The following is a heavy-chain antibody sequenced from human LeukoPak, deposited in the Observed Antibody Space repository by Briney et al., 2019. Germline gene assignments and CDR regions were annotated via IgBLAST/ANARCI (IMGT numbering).Heavy chain of an antibody. V-gene: IGHV3-7*05. CDR1: GITLYYPW. J-gene: IGHJ4*02. Sequence: ESLRIFRSAPGITLYYPWKSWVRQGPGERLEWVANIKQDGSDKYYVDSVKGRFTISRDNAKNSLYLQMDSLRAEDTAVYYCARGPLSRPFDYWGQGTLVTVSS. CDR2: IKQDGSDK. D-gene: IGHD2-15*01. CDR3: ARGPLSRPFDY.